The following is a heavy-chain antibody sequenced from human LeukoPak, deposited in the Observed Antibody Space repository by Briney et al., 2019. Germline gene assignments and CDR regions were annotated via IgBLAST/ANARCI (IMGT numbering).Heavy chain of an antibody. CDR2: IYYSGST. CDR3: ARESIMDIVATDFDY. J-gene: IGHJ4*02. CDR1: GGSISSYSYY. Sequence: SETLSLTCTVSGGSISSYSYYWGWIRQPPGKGLEWIGSIYYSGSTYYNPSLKSRVTISVDTSKNQFSLKLSSVTAADTAVYYCARESIMDIVATDFDYWGQGTLVTVSS. D-gene: IGHD5-12*01. V-gene: IGHV4-39*07.